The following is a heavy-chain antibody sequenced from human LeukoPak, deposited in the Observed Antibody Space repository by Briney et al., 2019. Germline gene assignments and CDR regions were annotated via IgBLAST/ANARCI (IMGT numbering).Heavy chain of an antibody. CDR3: ARVGSRENWNYKGDDY. D-gene: IGHD1-7*01. CDR2: ISSSSSYI. J-gene: IGHJ4*02. Sequence: GGSLRLSCAASGFTFSSYSMNWVRQAPGKGLEWVSSISSSSSYIYYADSVKGRFTISRDNAKNSLYLQMNSLRAEDTAVYYCARVGSRENWNYKGDDYWGQGTLVTVSS. V-gene: IGHV3-21*01. CDR1: GFTFSSYS.